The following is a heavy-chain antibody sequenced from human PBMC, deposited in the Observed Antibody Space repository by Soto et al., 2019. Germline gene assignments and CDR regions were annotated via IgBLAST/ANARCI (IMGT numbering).Heavy chain of an antibody. CDR1: GGSFSGYY. Sequence: SETLSLTCAVYGGSFSGYYWSWIRQPPGKGLEWIGEINHSGSTNYNPSLKSRVTISVDTSKNQFSLKLSSVTAADTAVYYCATLTIAALSRAYYGMDVWGKGTT. J-gene: IGHJ6*04. D-gene: IGHD6-6*01. V-gene: IGHV4-34*01. CDR2: INHSGST. CDR3: ATLTIAALSRAYYGMDV.